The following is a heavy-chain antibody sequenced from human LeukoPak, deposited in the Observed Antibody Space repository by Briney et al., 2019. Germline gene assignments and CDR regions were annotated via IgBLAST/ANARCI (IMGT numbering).Heavy chain of an antibody. Sequence: GGSLRLSCAASGFPFSSYAMHWVRQAPGKGLEWVAVISYDGSNKYYADSVKGRFTISRDNSKNMLYLQMNSLRAEDTAVYYCARDYGFGELLVLYYFDYWGQGTLVTVSS. J-gene: IGHJ4*02. D-gene: IGHD3-10*01. CDR1: GFPFSSYA. V-gene: IGHV3-30*04. CDR3: ARDYGFGELLVLYYFDY. CDR2: ISYDGSNK.